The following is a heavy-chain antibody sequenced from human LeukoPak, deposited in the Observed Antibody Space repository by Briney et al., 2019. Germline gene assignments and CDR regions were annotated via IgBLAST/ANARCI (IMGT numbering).Heavy chain of an antibody. Sequence: SETLSLTCTVSGGSISSSSYYWGWIRQPPGKGLEWIGSIYYSGSTYYNPSLKSRVTISVDTSKNQFSLKLSSMTAADTAVYYCARSAYSYGADAFDIWGQGTMVTVSS. CDR2: IYYSGST. D-gene: IGHD5-18*01. CDR1: GGSISSSSYY. CDR3: ARSAYSYGADAFDI. J-gene: IGHJ3*02. V-gene: IGHV4-39*07.